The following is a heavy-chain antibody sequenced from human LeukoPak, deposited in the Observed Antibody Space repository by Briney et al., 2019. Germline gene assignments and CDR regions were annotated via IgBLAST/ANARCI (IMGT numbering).Heavy chain of an antibody. J-gene: IGHJ5*02. CDR3: ARETLGASDNWFDP. D-gene: IGHD1-26*01. CDR1: Y. V-gene: IGHV4-30-4*08. Sequence: YWIGWVRQMPGKGLEWIGYIYYSGSTYYNPSLKSRVTISVDTSKNQFSLKLSSVTAADTAVYYCARETLGASDNWFDPWGQGTLVTVSS. CDR2: IYYSGST.